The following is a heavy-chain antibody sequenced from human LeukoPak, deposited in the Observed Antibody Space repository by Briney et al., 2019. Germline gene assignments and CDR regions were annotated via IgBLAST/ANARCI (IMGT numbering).Heavy chain of an antibody. Sequence: GGSLRLSCAASGFTFSSYAMSWVRQAPGKGLEWVSAISGSGGSTYYADSVKGRFTISRDNSKNTLYLQMNSLRAEDTAVYYCAKSTQDYDFWSGYFSGFGYWGQGTLVTVSS. D-gene: IGHD3-3*01. CDR1: GFTFSSYA. CDR2: ISGSGGST. V-gene: IGHV3-23*01. J-gene: IGHJ4*02. CDR3: AKSTQDYDFWSGYFSGFGY.